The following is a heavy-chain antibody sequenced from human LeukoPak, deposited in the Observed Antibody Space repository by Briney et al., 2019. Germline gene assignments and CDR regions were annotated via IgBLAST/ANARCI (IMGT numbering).Heavy chain of an antibody. CDR2: INPNSGGT. D-gene: IGHD5-18*01. Sequence: GASVTVSCTASGYTFTVYYMHWVRQAPGQGLERMGWINPNSGGTNYAQKFQGRVTMTRDTSISTAYMELSRLRSDDTAVYYCARDTAMVTYWFDPWGQGTLVTVSS. J-gene: IGHJ5*02. V-gene: IGHV1-2*02. CDR1: GYTFTVYY. CDR3: ARDTAMVTYWFDP.